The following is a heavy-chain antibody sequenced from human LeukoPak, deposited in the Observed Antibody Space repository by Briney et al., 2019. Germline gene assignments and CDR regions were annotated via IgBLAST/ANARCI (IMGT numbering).Heavy chain of an antibody. V-gene: IGHV1-2*02. CDR1: GYTFTGYY. D-gene: IGHD6-19*01. CDR3: ARVGSSGWYVHPTPDY. CDR2: INPNSGGT. Sequence: GASVKVSCKASGYTFTGYYMHWVRQAPGRGLEWMAWINPNSGGTNYAQKFQGRVTVTRDTSISTAYMELSRLRSDDTAVYYCARVGSSGWYVHPTPDYWGQGTLVTVSS. J-gene: IGHJ4*02.